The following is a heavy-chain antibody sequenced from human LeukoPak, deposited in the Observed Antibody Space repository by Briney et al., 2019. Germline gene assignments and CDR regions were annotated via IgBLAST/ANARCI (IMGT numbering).Heavy chain of an antibody. V-gene: IGHV3-7*05. CDR2: IKEDGSEK. Sequence: GESLRLSCAASGFTFSGYWMTWVRQAPGKGLEYVVNIKEDGSEKYYVDSVKGRFTISRDNTKNALYLQMSSLRGDDTAVYYCVRDCGFHTFDYWGQGTLVTVSS. CDR3: VRDCGFHTFDY. D-gene: IGHD2-21*01. CDR1: GFTFSGYW. J-gene: IGHJ4*02.